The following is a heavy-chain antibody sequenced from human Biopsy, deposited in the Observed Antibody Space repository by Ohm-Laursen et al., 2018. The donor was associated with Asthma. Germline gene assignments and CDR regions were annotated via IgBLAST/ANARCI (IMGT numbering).Heavy chain of an antibody. J-gene: IGHJ2*01. V-gene: IGHV3-30*04. Sequence: SLRLSCTAAGFNLNTHTLYWVRQAPGKGLAWVSTISHDGKYKGYTDSVKGRFTISRDYSKSSLYLQMNSLEIEETSTYYCVRDGVINVAPWEWSFDLWGRGPQVTVSS. D-gene: IGHD2-8*01. CDR1: GFNLNTHT. CDR3: VRDGVINVAPWEWSFDL. CDR2: ISHDGKYK.